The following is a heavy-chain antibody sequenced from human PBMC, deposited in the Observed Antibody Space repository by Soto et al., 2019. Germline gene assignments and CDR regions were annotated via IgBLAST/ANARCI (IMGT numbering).Heavy chain of an antibody. D-gene: IGHD2-2*01. V-gene: IGHV1-69*02. CDR2: IIPIIGIA. CDR3: ARVNYGSGSTTFDP. J-gene: IGHJ5*02. Sequence: SVKVSCKASGGTFSSYTISWVRQAPGQGLEWMGRIIPIIGIANYAQKLQGRVTITTDTSTSTAYMELSLRSDDTAVYYCARVNYGSGSTTFDPWGQGTLVTVSS. CDR1: GGTFSSYT.